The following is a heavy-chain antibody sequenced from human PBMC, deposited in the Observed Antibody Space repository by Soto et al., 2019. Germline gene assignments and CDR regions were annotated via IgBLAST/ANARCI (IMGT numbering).Heavy chain of an antibody. CDR1: GGSISSGGYY. CDR3: ARGRGYYDSSGYPGRAFEI. CDR2: IYYSGST. V-gene: IGHV4-31*03. Sequence: QVQPQESGPGLVKPSQTLSLTCTVSGGSISSGGYYWSWIRQHPGKGLEWIGYIYYSGSTYYNPSLKSRVTISVDTSKNQFSLKLSSVTAADTAVYYCARGRGYYDSSGYPGRAFEIWGQGTKVTV. J-gene: IGHJ3*02. D-gene: IGHD3-22*01.